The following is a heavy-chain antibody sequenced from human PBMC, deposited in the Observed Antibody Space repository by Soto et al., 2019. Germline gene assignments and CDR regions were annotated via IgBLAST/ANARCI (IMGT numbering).Heavy chain of an antibody. CDR2: ISGSGGST. CDR1: GFTFSSYA. Sequence: PGGSLRLSCAASGFTFSSYAMSWVRQAPGKGLEWVSAISGSGGSTYYADSVKGRFTNSRDNSKNTLYLQMNSLRAEDTAVFYCAKDPRGYYDILTGSSYYYYYMDVWGKGTTVTVSS. CDR3: AKDPRGYYDILTGSSYYYYYMDV. V-gene: IGHV3-23*01. D-gene: IGHD3-9*01. J-gene: IGHJ6*03.